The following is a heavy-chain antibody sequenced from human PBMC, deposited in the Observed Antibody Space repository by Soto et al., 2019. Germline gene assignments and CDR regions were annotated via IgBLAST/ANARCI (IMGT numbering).Heavy chain of an antibody. V-gene: IGHV3-23*01. D-gene: IGHD1-26*01. CDR3: AQTTPSIYYYDP. Sequence: EVQLLESGGGLVQPGGSLRLSCAASGFSFSSYAMSWVRQAPGKGLEWVSAISAGGGNTYYRDSVKRRITISREKSKNALYLQMNSLRVEDTSVYFCAQTTPSIYYYDPWGQGTLVSVAS. CDR2: ISAGGGNT. J-gene: IGHJ5*02. CDR1: GFSFSSYA.